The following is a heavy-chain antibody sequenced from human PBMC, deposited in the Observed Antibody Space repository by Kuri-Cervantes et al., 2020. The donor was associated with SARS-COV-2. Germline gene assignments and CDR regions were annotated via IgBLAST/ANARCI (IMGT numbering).Heavy chain of an antibody. D-gene: IGHD2-15*01. J-gene: IGHJ6*02. CDR2: ISYDGSNK. CDR3: ASQYCSGGSCYSGYYYGMDV. Sequence: LSLTFAASGFTFSSYAMHGVRQAPGKGLEWVAVISYDGSNKYYAESVKGRFTISRDNSKNTLYLQMNSLSAEDTAVYYCASQYCSGGSCYSGYYYGMDVWGQGTTVTVSS. CDR1: GFTFSSYA. V-gene: IGHV3-30-3*01.